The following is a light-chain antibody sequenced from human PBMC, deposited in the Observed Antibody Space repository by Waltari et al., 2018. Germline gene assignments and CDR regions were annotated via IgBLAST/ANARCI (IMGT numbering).Light chain of an antibody. J-gene: IGKJ4*01. Sequence: DIQMTQSPSTLSASVGDRVTITCRARQSISIWLAWYQQKPGKAPKLLIYDASILESGVPSRFSGSGSGTECTLTISSLQPEDFATYYCQQANTFPLTFGGGTK. CDR1: QSISIW. CDR2: DAS. V-gene: IGKV1-5*01. CDR3: QQANTFPLT.